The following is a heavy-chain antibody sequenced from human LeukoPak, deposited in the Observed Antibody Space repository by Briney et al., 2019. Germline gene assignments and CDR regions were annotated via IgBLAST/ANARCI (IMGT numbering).Heavy chain of an antibody. CDR1: GGSISSYY. Sequence: PSETLSLTCTVSGGSISSYYWSWIPQPPGKGLVWLAYIYYSGSTNYNPSLKSRVTISVDKSKNPFSLKLSSVTAADAAVYYSATGAFYRMIDAFDFWGQGTMVTVSS. J-gene: IGHJ3*01. CDR2: IYYSGST. V-gene: IGHV4-59*01. CDR3: ATGAFYRMIDAFDF. D-gene: IGHD1-14*01.